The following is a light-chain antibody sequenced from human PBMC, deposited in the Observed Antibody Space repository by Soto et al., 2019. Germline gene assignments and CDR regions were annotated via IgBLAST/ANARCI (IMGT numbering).Light chain of an antibody. CDR3: QQYSSSSRT. CDR1: QTISTW. CDR2: KAS. V-gene: IGKV1-5*03. J-gene: IGKJ2*02. Sequence: DIQMTQSPSTLSASVGDRVIITCRASQTISTWLAWYQHKPGTAPKLLIYKASSLEGGVPSRFSGSGSGTEFTLTISTLQPDDFATYYCQQYSSSSRTFGQGTKVETK.